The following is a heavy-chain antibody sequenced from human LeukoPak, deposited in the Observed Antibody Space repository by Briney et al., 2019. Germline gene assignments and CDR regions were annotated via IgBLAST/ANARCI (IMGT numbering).Heavy chain of an antibody. CDR3: ARDRGSDSSSEQYFDY. Sequence: GGSLRLSCAASGFTFLTYSMNWVRHAPGKGLEWVSSISSSSYYRHYADSVKGRFTISRDNAKNSLYLQMSSLRAEDTAVYYCARDRGSDSSSEQYFDYWGQGTLVTVSS. V-gene: IGHV3-21*01. CDR1: GFTFLTYS. J-gene: IGHJ4*02. CDR2: ISSSSYYR. D-gene: IGHD6-6*01.